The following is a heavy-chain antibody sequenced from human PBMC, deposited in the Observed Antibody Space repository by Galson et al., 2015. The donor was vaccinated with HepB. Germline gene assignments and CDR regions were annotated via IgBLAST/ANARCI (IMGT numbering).Heavy chain of an antibody. CDR2: ISSSSSYI. J-gene: IGHJ6*02. CDR1: GFTFSVYS. CDR3: ARDDFWTTHYGSDV. V-gene: IGHV3-21*01. Sequence: SLRLSCAASGFTFSVYSMDWVRKAPGKGLEWVSSISSSSSYIYYADSVKGRFTISRDNAHNSLYLQMNSLRAEDTAVYYCARDDFWTTHYGSDVWGQGTTVTVSS. D-gene: IGHD3-3*01.